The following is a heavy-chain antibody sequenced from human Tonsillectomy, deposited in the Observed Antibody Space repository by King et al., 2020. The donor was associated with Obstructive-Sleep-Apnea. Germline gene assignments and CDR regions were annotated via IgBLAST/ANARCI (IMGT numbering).Heavy chain of an antibody. CDR3: GRNDYGDYGALD. D-gene: IGHD4-17*01. CDR2: INDSGST. V-gene: IGHV4-34*01. Sequence: VQLQQWGAGLLKPSETLSLTCAVSGGSFSGFSWSWIRQPPGKGREWIGDINDSGSTNYAPSLKSRVTISIDTSKNQFSLKLSSVTAADTAVYYCGRNDYGDYGALDWGQGTLVTVAS. CDR1: GGSFSGFS. J-gene: IGHJ4*02.